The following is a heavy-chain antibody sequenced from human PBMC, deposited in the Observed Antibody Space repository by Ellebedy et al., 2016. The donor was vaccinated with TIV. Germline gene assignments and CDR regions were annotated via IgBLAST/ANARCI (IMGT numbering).Heavy chain of an antibody. CDR2: MNQDGSDK. D-gene: IGHD4-17*01. CDR3: ASDGSYGDYRSPTHALTF. Sequence: GESLKISCGASGFSFRSYWMTWVRQAPGKGLQWVANMNQDGSDKYYVDSVRGRFTISRDNAKDSLYLQMNSLRADDTAVYFCASDGSYGDYRSPTHALTFWGQGTMVTVSP. J-gene: IGHJ3*01. CDR1: GFSFRSYW. V-gene: IGHV3-7*01.